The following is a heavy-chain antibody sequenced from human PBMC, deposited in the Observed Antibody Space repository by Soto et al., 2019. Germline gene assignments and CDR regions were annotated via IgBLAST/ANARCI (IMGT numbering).Heavy chain of an antibody. D-gene: IGHD3-3*01. Sequence: PSETLSLTCTVSGGSISSHYWGWIRQPPGKGLEWIGYIYYSGSTKYKPSLKSRVTISVDTSKNQFSLKLNSVTAADTAVYYCARTITVFGVAVYNMDVWGQGTTVT. J-gene: IGHJ6*02. V-gene: IGHV4-59*11. CDR1: GGSISSHY. CDR2: IYYSGST. CDR3: ARTITVFGVAVYNMDV.